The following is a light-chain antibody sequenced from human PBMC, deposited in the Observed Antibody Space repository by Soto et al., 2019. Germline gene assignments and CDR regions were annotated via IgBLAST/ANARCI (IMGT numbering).Light chain of an antibody. CDR1: QGLGTN. CDR2: AAS. V-gene: IGKV3-15*01. CDR3: QQYNPYSPWT. Sequence: TMMTQSPDTLSVSLGERAPLTCRASQGLGTNLAWYPQRPGQAPRLLIYAASTRATGVPARFSGSGSGTEFTLTISSLQPDDFATYYCQQYNPYSPWTFGQGTKVDIK. J-gene: IGKJ1*01.